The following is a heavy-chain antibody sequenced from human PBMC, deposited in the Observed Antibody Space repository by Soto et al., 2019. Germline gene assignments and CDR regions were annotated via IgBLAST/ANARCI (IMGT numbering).Heavy chain of an antibody. CDR1: GYTFNNYD. D-gene: IGHD3-10*01. CDR2: MNPKSGNT. V-gene: IGHV1-8*02. CDR3: TRAYGAETFDF. J-gene: IGHJ5*01. Sequence: ASVKVSCKASGYTFNNYDIHWVRQAPGHGLEWMGWMNPKSGNTGYAQNFRGRVTMTQNTAIGTAYMELSSLRSDDTATYYCTRAYGAETFDFWGQGTRVAVSS.